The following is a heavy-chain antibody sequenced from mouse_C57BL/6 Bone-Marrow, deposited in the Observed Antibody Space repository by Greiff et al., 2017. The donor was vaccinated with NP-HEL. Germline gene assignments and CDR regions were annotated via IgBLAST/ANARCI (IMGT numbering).Heavy chain of an antibody. J-gene: IGHJ2*01. Sequence: EVQRVESGPGLVKPSQSLSLTCSVTGYSITSGYYWNWIRQFPGNKLEWMGYISYDGSNNYNPSLKNRISITRDTSKNQFFLKLNSVTTEDTATYYCARGYYYYGSSYYCDYWGQGTTLTVSS. CDR1: GYSITSGYY. D-gene: IGHD1-1*01. CDR2: ISYDGSN. CDR3: ARGYYYYGSSYYCDY. V-gene: IGHV3-6*01.